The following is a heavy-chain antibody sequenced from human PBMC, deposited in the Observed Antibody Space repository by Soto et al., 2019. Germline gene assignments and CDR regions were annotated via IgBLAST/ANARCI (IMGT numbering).Heavy chain of an antibody. J-gene: IGHJ3*02. CDR3: ARGAWGTNSRGYYDAFDI. D-gene: IGHD3-22*01. V-gene: IGHV1-2*04. Sequence: QVQLVQSGAEVKKPGASVKVSCKASGYTFTGYYMHWVRQAPGQGLEWMGWINPNSGGTNYAQKFQGWVTMTRDTSISTAYMELSRLRSDDTAVYYCARGAWGTNSRGYYDAFDIWGQGTMVTVSS. CDR2: INPNSGGT. CDR1: GYTFTGYY.